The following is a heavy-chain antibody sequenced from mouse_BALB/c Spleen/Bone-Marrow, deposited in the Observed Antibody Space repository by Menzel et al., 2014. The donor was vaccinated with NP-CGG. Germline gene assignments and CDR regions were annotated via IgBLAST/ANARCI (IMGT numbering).Heavy chain of an antibody. CDR3: ARDDFGPDY. CDR1: GYAFSSFW. D-gene: IGHD2-4*01. J-gene: IGHJ2*01. V-gene: IGHV1-80*01. Sequence: VMLVESGAELVRPGSSVKISCKASGYAFSSFWMNWMKQRPGQGPEWIGQIYPGDGDTNYNGKSKGKATLTADMSSSTAYIQLSSLTSEDSAVYFCARDDFGPDYWGQGTTLTVSS. CDR2: IYPGDGDT.